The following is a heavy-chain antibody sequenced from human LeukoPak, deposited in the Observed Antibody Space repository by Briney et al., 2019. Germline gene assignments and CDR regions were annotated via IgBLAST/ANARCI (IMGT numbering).Heavy chain of an antibody. J-gene: IGHJ4*02. V-gene: IGHV4-59*01. CDR1: GGSFSGYY. CDR2: IYYSGST. D-gene: IGHD2-15*01. Sequence: SETLSLTCAVYGGSFSGYYWSWIRQPPGKGLEWIGYIYYSGSTNYNPSLKSRVTISVDTSKNQFSLKLSSVTAADTAVYYCARYTCSGGSCYSFYFDYWGQGTLVTVSS. CDR3: ARYTCSGGSCYSFYFDY.